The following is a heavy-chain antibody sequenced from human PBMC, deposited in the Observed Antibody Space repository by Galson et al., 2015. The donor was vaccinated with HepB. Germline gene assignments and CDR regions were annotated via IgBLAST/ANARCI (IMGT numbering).Heavy chain of an antibody. J-gene: IGHJ5*02. CDR3: ARDLYSSGPGWFDP. CDR1: GGTFSTYT. D-gene: IGHD6-19*01. CDR2: ITPIFGTA. V-gene: IGHV1-69*13. Sequence: SVKVSCKASGGTFSTYTINWVRQAPGQGLEWMGGITPIFGTANYAQKFQGRLTITADESTRTAYMELSRLRSEDTAVYYCARDLYSSGPGWFDPWGQGTLVTVSS.